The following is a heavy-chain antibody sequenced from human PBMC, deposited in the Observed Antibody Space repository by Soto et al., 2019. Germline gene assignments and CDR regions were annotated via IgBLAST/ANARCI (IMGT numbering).Heavy chain of an antibody. Sequence: PGGSLRLSCAASGFTFSSYWMSWVRQAPGKGLEWVANIKQDGSEKYYVDSVEGRFTISRDNAKNSLYLQMNSLRAEDTAVYYCARDWGSSGWYNYYYGMDVWGQGTTVTVSS. V-gene: IGHV3-7*01. J-gene: IGHJ6*02. CDR1: GFTFSSYW. D-gene: IGHD6-19*01. CDR3: ARDWGSSGWYNYYYGMDV. CDR2: IKQDGSEK.